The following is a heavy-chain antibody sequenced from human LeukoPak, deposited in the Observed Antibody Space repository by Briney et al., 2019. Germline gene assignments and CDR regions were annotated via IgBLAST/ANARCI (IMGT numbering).Heavy chain of an antibody. Sequence: GGSLRLPCEPSGFTFSDYYMSWIPQAPGKGLEWVSYISSSGSTIYYADSVKGRFTISRDNAKNSLYLQMNSLRAEDTAVYYCARVLGRAGSWHFDYWGQGTLVTVSS. J-gene: IGHJ4*02. D-gene: IGHD6-13*01. V-gene: IGHV3-11*01. CDR2: ISSSGSTI. CDR3: ARVLGRAGSWHFDY. CDR1: GFTFSDYY.